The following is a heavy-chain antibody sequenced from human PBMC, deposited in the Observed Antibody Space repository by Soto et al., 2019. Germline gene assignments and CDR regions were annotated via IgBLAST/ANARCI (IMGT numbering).Heavy chain of an antibody. CDR3: ARPIDYSNYGGHGWFDP. D-gene: IGHD4-4*01. Sequence: QLQLQESGPRLVKPWETLSLTCTVSGGSISSSSYYWGWIRQPPGKGLEWIGRIYYSGSTYYNPSLKSRVAISVDTSKTQFSLKLSSVTAADTAVYYCARPIDYSNYGGHGWFDPWGQGTLVTVSS. V-gene: IGHV4-39*01. CDR2: IYYSGST. CDR1: GGSISSSSYY. J-gene: IGHJ5*02.